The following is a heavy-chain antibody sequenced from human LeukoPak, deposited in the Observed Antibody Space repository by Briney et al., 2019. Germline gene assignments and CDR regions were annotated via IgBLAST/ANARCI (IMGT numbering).Heavy chain of an antibody. V-gene: IGHV3-30*18. CDR1: GFTFSSYG. Sequence: GRSLRLSCAASGFTFSSYGMHWVRQAPGKGLEWVAVISYDGSNKYYADSVKGRFTISRDNSKNTLYLQMNSLRAEDTAVYYCAKVDSSGYGSFDYWGQGTLVTVSS. CDR2: ISYDGSNK. CDR3: AKVDSSGYGSFDY. J-gene: IGHJ4*02. D-gene: IGHD3-22*01.